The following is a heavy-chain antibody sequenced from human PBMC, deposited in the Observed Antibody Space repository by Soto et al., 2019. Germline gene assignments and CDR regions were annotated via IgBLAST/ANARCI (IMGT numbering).Heavy chain of an antibody. J-gene: IGHJ6*02. CDR3: ARKRVVPAATYYYYGMDV. CDR2: IDPSDSYT. D-gene: IGHD2-2*01. Sequence: GESLKISCKGSGYSFTSYWISWVRQMPGKGLEWMGRIDPSDSYTNYSPSFQGHVTISADKSISTAYLQWSSLKASDTAMYYCARKRVVPAATYYYYGMDVWGQGTPVTVSS. V-gene: IGHV5-10-1*01. CDR1: GYSFTSYW.